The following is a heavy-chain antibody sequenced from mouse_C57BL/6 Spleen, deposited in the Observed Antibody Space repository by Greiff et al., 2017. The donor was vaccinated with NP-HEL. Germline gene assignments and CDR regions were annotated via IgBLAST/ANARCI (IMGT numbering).Heavy chain of an antibody. V-gene: IGHV1-69*01. CDR1: GYTFTSYW. Sequence: QVQLQQPGAELVMPGASVKLSCKASGYTFTSYWMHWVKQRPGQGLEWIGEIVPSDSYTNYNQKFKGKSTLTVDKSSSTAYMQLSSLTSEDSAVYYCARWYSSGHGAMDYWGQGTSVTVSS. D-gene: IGHD3-2*02. CDR3: ARWYSSGHGAMDY. J-gene: IGHJ4*01. CDR2: IVPSDSYT.